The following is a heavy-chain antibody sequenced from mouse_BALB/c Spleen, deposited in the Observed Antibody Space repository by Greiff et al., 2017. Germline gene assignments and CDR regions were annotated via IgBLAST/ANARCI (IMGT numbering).Heavy chain of an antibody. CDR2: ISSGGSYT. CDR3: ARQDGNFDY. D-gene: IGHD2-1*01. J-gene: IGHJ2*01. CDR1: GFTFSSYG. Sequence: DVMLVESGGDLVKPGGSLKLSCAASGFTFSSYGMSWVRQTPDKRLEWVATISSGGSYTYYPDSVKGRFTISRDNAKNTLYLQMSSLKYEDTAMYYCARQDGNFDYWGQGTTLTVSS. V-gene: IGHV5-6*02.